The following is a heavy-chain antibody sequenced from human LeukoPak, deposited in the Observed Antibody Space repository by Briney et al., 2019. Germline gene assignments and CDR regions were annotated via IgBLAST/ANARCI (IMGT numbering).Heavy chain of an antibody. V-gene: IGHV4-39*07. D-gene: IGHD6-6*01. CDR3: ASGGATARPISD. Sequence: SETLSLTCSVSGGSISGSSYYWGWIRQPPGKGLEGIGSIYYSGYTYYNPSLESRVTISVDTSKNQFSLTLSSVTAADTAVYSCASGGATARPISDWGQGTLVTVSS. CDR1: GGSISGSSYY. J-gene: IGHJ4*02. CDR2: IYYSGYT.